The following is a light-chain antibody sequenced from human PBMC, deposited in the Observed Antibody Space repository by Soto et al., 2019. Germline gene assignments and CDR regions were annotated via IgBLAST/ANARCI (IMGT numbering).Light chain of an antibody. CDR1: KTISSNY. CDR2: GTS. Sequence: EIVLTQSPGTLSVSPGERATLSCRSSKTISSNYFAWYQQKPGQAPSLLIYGTSSSATGIPDRFSGSGSGTDFTRTISRLEPEDSAIDYCHEYVSWTFGQGTKVEIK. V-gene: IGKV3-20*01. CDR3: HEYVSWT. J-gene: IGKJ1*01.